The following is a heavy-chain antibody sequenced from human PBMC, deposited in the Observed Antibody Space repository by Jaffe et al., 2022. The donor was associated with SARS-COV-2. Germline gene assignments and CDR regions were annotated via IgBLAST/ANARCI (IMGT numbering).Heavy chain of an antibody. Sequence: QVQLQQWGAGLLKPSETLSLTCAVYGGSFSGYYWSWIRQPPGKGLEWIGEINHSGSTNYNPSLKSRVTISVDTSKNQFSLKLSSVTAADTAVYYCARGGITMVRGGRKNCFDYWGQGTLVTVSS. CDR2: INHSGST. CDR3: ARGGITMVRGGRKNCFDY. V-gene: IGHV4-34*01. J-gene: IGHJ4*02. D-gene: IGHD3-10*01. CDR1: GGSFSGYY.